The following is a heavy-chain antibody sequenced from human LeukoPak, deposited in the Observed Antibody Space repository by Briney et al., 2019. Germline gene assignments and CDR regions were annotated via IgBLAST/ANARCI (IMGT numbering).Heavy chain of an antibody. CDR2: ISHSGNT. V-gene: IGHV4-59*01. CDR3: ARDNDSGYDY. J-gene: IGHJ4*02. D-gene: IGHD5-12*01. CDR1: GGSISSYY. Sequence: PSETLSLTCTVSGGSISSYYWSWIRQPPGKGLEWIGFISHSGNTNYNPSLKSRVTISIDTSKSQFSLKLRSVIAADTAVYYCARDNDSGYDYWGQGTLVTVSS.